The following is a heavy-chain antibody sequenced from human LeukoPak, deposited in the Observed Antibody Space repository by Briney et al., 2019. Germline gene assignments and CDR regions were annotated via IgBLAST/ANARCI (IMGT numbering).Heavy chain of an antibody. CDR3: ARQSGLRYFDWLFPDY. D-gene: IGHD3-9*01. J-gene: IGHJ4*02. CDR2: IYPGDSDT. Sequence: GESPKISCKGSGYSFTSYWIGWVRQMPGKGLEWMGIIYPGDSDTRYSPSFQGQVTISADKSISTAYLQWSSLKASDTAMYYCARQSGLRYFDWLFPDYWGQGTLVTVSS. V-gene: IGHV5-51*01. CDR1: GYSFTSYW.